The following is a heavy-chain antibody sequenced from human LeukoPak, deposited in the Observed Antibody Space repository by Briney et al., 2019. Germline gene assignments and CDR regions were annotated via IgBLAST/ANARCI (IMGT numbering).Heavy chain of an antibody. CDR3: AVDYYGSGSH. CDR2: ISPDGSLT. Sequence: GGSLRLYCAASGFPFSEYWMHWVGQAPGKGLQWVSRISPDGSLTPYVDSVKGRFTISRDNAKNTLYLQMSSLRAEDTAVYYCAVDYYGSGSHWGQGALVTVSA. CDR1: GFPFSEYW. V-gene: IGHV3-74*01. D-gene: IGHD3-10*01. J-gene: IGHJ4*02.